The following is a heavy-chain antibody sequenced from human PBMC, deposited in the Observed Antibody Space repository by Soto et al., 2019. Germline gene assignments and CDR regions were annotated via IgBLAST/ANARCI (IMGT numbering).Heavy chain of an antibody. Sequence: QVQLQPWGAGPLRPLETLSLTCGVSGGSFSGYYCAWIRQSPGKGLEWIGEINDRGSINYNPFMKSRVSISVDTSKNHYSLNLRSVTAADTAVYYCARESHDILTGPPWVWYFDLWGRGTLVTVSS. CDR1: GGSFSGYY. D-gene: IGHD3-9*01. J-gene: IGHJ2*01. V-gene: IGHV4-34*01. CDR2: INDRGSI. CDR3: ARESHDILTGPPWVWYFDL.